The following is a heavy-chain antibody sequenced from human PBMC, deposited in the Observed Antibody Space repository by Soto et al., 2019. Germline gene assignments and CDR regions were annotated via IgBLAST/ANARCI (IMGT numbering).Heavy chain of an antibody. V-gene: IGHV3-15*01. J-gene: IGHJ4*02. CDR1: GFTFSNAW. Sequence: EVQLVESGGGLVKPGGSLRLSCAASGFTFSNAWMSWVRQAPVKGLEWVGRIKSKTDGGTTDYAAPVKGRFTISSDDSKNTLYLQMNSLKTEDTAVYYCTTNAPGWYTSIGWGQGTLVTVSS. D-gene: IGHD2-15*01. CDR2: IKSKTDGGTT. CDR3: TTNAPGWYTSIG.